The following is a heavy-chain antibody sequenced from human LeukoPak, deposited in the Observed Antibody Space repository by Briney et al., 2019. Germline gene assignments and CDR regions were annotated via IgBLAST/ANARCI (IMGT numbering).Heavy chain of an antibody. CDR2: INHSGST. Sequence: PSETLSLTCAVYGGSFSGYYWSWIRQPPGKGLEWIGEINHSGSTNYNPSLKGRVTISVDTSKNQFSLKLSSVTAADTAVYYCASSTVKYYYYYYMDVWGKGTTVTVSS. D-gene: IGHD4-17*01. CDR3: ASSTVKYYYYYYMDV. J-gene: IGHJ6*03. CDR1: GGSFSGYY. V-gene: IGHV4-34*01.